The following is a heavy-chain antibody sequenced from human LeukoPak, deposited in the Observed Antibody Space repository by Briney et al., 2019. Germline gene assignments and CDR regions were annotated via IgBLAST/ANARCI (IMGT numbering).Heavy chain of an antibody. Sequence: GGSLRLSCAASGFTFSDYYMSWIRQAPGKGLEWVSYISSSGSTIYYADCVKGRFTISRDNAKNSLYLQVNSLRAEDTAVYYCAREWGAARPIDYWGQGTLVTVSS. V-gene: IGHV3-11*01. CDR2: ISSSGSTI. D-gene: IGHD6-6*01. J-gene: IGHJ4*02. CDR1: GFTFSDYY. CDR3: AREWGAARPIDY.